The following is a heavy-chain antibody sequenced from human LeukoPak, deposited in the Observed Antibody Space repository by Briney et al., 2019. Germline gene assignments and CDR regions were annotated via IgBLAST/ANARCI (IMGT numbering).Heavy chain of an antibody. CDR3: VRGAYSSSWLNFDY. Sequence: GGSLRLSCAASGFTFSSYAMHWVRQAPGKGLEWVAVIPYDGSNKYYADSVKGRSTVSRDTSKNTLYLQMNSLTAEDTAVYYCVRGAYSSSWLNFDYWGQGTLVTVSS. V-gene: IGHV3-30*04. CDR2: IPYDGSNK. D-gene: IGHD6-13*01. J-gene: IGHJ4*02. CDR1: GFTFSSYA.